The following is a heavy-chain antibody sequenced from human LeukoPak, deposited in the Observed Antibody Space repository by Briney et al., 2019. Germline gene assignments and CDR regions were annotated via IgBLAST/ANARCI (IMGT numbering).Heavy chain of an antibody. CDR3: ATDGVGGFDY. J-gene: IGHJ4*02. V-gene: IGHV3-53*04. CDR2: IYGGGST. D-gene: IGHD1-26*01. Sequence: GGSLSLFCAASGFTVSSNYMSWVRQAPGKGLEWVSIIYGGGSTYYADSVMGRFTISRHNSKNTLYLQMNSLRPENTAVYYCATDGVGGFDYWGQENRLTVSS. CDR1: GFTVSSNY.